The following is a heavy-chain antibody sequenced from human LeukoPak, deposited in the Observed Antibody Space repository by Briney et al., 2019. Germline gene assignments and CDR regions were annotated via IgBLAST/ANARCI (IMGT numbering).Heavy chain of an antibody. CDR1: GFTFSSYA. CDR3: APALSLYDYIYFDY. V-gene: IGHV3-23*01. CDR2: ISGSGGST. J-gene: IGHJ4*02. Sequence: GGSLGLSCAASGFTFSSYAMSWVRQAPGKGLEWVPAISGSGGSTYYADSVKGRFTISTDNTMNSLFLQMNSLRAEDTAVYYCAPALSLYDYIYFDYWGQGTLVTVSS. D-gene: IGHD5-12*01.